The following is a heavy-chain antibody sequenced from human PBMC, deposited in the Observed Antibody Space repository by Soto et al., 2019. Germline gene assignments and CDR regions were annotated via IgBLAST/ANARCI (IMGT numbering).Heavy chain of an antibody. D-gene: IGHD3-10*01. Sequence: SETLSLTCTVSVGSVTSYYWSCIRQRPGKALEWIGTIYYSGSTNYNPSLKSRVSLSVDTSKNQFSLKVGSVTAADTAVYFCARALSGSGVLEVGGQGNTVT. CDR3: ARALSGSGVLEV. J-gene: IGHJ6*02. CDR1: VGSVTSYY. CDR2: IYYSGST. V-gene: IGHV4-59*02.